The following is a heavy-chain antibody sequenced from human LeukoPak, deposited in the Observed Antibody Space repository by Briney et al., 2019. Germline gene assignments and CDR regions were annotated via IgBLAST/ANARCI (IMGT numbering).Heavy chain of an antibody. CDR1: GYTFTSYG. CDR2: SSAYNGNT. J-gene: IGHJ5*02. CDR3: ARDDVGYCSGGSCPAWFDP. Sequence: ASVNVSCKASGYTFTSYGISWVRHAPGQGLESIGWSSAYNGNTNYAQKLQGRVTMTTDTSTSTAYMELRSLRSDDTAVYYCARDDVGYCSGGSCPAWFDPWGQGTLVPVST. V-gene: IGHV1-18*01. D-gene: IGHD2-15*01.